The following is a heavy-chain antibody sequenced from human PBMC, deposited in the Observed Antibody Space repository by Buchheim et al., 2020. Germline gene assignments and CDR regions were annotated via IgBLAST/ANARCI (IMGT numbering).Heavy chain of an antibody. J-gene: IGHJ6*02. Sequence: EVQLVESGGGLVQPGGSLRLSCAASGFTFSSYSMNWVRQAPGKGLEWVSYISSSSSTIYYADSVKGRFTISRDNAKNSLYLQMNSLRAEDTAVYYCARKYLAARRTGYYYYYGMDVWGQGTT. CDR2: ISSSSSTI. CDR3: ARKYLAARRTGYYYYYGMDV. V-gene: IGHV3-48*01. CDR1: GFTFSSYS. D-gene: IGHD6-6*01.